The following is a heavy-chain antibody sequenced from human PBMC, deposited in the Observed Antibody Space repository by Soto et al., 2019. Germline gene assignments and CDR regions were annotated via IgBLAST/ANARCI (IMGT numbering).Heavy chain of an antibody. J-gene: IGHJ4*02. D-gene: IGHD5-12*01. CDR3: ARGSSRWLQYLYFDY. CDR1: GGSFSCYY. V-gene: IGHV4-34*01. Sequence: SEILSLTCAVYGGSFSCYYWSWIRQPPGKGLEWIGEINHSGSTNYNPSLKSRVTISVDTSKNQFSLKLSSVTAADTAVYYCARGSSRWLQYLYFDYWGQGTLVTVSS. CDR2: INHSGST.